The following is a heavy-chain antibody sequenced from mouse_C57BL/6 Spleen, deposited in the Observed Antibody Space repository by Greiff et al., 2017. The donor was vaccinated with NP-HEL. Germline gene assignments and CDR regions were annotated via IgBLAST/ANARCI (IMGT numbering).Heavy chain of an antibody. CDR1: GYAFSSYW. V-gene: IGHV1-80*01. CDR2: IYPGDGDT. D-gene: IGHD3-3*01. CDR3: ATDEEGGWDYFDY. J-gene: IGHJ2*01. Sequence: QVQLQQSGAELVKPGASVKISCKASGYAFSSYWMNWVKQRPGKGLEWIGQIYPGDGDTNYNGKFQGKATLTADKSSSTAYMQLSSLTSEDSAVDFCATDEEGGWDYFDYWGQGTTLTVSS.